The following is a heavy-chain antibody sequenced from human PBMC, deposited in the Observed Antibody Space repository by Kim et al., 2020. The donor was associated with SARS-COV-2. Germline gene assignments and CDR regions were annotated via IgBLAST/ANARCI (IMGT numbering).Heavy chain of an antibody. CDR3: ARGADRMVRGGNWFDP. J-gene: IGHJ5*02. CDR1: GYTFTTYG. D-gene: IGHD3-10*01. V-gene: IGHV1-18*01. Sequence: ASVKVSCKTSGYTFTTYGISWVRQAPGQGLEWMGWISAYNGNTNYAQNLQDRVTMTTDTSTNTAPLELRSLTSADTAVYYCARGADRMVRGGNWFDPWGQ. CDR2: ISAYNGNT.